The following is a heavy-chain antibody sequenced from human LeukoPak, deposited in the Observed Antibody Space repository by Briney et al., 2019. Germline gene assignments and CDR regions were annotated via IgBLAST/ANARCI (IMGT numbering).Heavy chain of an antibody. CDR1: GRTFTSYT. J-gene: IGHJ4*02. D-gene: IGHD3-22*01. Sequence: SVKVSCKASGRTFTSYTISWVRQAPGQGREWMGRFIPILGIANYAQKFQGRVTITADKSTSTAYMELSSLRSEDTAVYYCARASSSGYYPDYWGQGTLVTVSS. CDR3: ARASSSGYYPDY. V-gene: IGHV1-69*02. CDR2: FIPILGIA.